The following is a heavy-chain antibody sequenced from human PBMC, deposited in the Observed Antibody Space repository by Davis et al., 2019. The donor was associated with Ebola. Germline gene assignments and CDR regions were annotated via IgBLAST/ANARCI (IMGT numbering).Heavy chain of an antibody. CDR3: ARIRQQFAYFDY. J-gene: IGHJ4*02. CDR1: GGSISSHY. V-gene: IGHV4-59*11. Sequence: MPSETLSLTCTVSGGSISSHYWSWVRQSPGKGLEWIADINYSGRTNYNPSLATRVTISIATSKNQFSLNLNSVTAADTAVYYCARIRQQFAYFDYWGQGTLVTVSS. CDR2: INYSGRT. D-gene: IGHD6-6*01.